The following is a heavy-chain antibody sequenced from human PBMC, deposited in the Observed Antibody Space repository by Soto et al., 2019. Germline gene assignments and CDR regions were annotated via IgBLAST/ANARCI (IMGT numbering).Heavy chain of an antibody. Sequence: GGSLRLSCAVWGFNVMSYWMSWVRQAPGKGLEWVASIKDDGSEIYYLQSVRGRFSISRDSAGNALHLTMNYLSAEDTGVYFCARDIGFDYVNWGQGTLVTVS. D-gene: IGHD3-16*01. CDR3: ARDIGFDYVN. J-gene: IGHJ4*02. CDR2: IKDDGSEI. V-gene: IGHV3-7*01. CDR1: GFNVMSYW.